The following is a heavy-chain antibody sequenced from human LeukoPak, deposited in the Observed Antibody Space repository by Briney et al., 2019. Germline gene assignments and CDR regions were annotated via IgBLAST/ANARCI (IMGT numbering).Heavy chain of an antibody. D-gene: IGHD3-16*01. CDR2: IYYSGST. J-gene: IGHJ3*02. V-gene: IGHV4-39*07. Sequence: SETLSLTCSVSGGSISSSSYYWGWIRQPPGKGLEWIGSIYYSGSTYYNPSLKSRVTISVDTSKNQFSLKLSSVTAADTAVYYCARIRNDAFDIWGQGTMVTVSS. CDR1: GGSISSSSYY. CDR3: ARIRNDAFDI.